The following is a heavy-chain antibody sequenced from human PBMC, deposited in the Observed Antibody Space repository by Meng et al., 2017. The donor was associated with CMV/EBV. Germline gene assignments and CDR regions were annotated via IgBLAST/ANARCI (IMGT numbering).Heavy chain of an antibody. CDR3: TNPSPRRRGYCSSTSCPRWYGMDV. CDR1: GFTFSNAW. J-gene: IGHJ6*02. Sequence: GESLKISCAASGFTFSNAWMSCVRQAPGKGLEWVGRIKSKTDGGTTDYAAPVKGRFTISRDDSKNTLYLQMNSLKIEDTAVYYCTNPSPRRRGYCSSTSCPRWYGMDVWGQGTTVTVSS. D-gene: IGHD2-2*03. CDR2: IKSKTDGGTT. V-gene: IGHV3-15*01.